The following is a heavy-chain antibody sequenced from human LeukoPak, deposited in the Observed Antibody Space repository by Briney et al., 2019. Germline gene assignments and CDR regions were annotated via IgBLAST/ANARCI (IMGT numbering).Heavy chain of an antibody. CDR3: ARDFRVSKKRGSLDP. D-gene: IGHD3-10*01. Sequence: ASVKVSCKASGYTFTGYYMHWVRQAPGQGLEWMGWINPNSGGTNYAQKFQGRVTMTRDTSISTAYMELSRLRSDDAAVYYCARDFRVSKKRGSLDPWGQGTLVTVSS. CDR2: INPNSGGT. CDR1: GYTFTGYY. V-gene: IGHV1-2*02. J-gene: IGHJ5*02.